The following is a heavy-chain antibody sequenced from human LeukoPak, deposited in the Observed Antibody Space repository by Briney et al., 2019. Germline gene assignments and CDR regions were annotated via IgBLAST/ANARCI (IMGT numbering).Heavy chain of an antibody. V-gene: IGHV1-69*04. Sequence: SVKVSCKASGGTFSSYAISWVRQSPGQGLEWMGRIIPILGIANYAQKFQGRVTITADKSTSTAYMELSSLRSEDTAVYYCARLEMATAMAFDIWGQGTMVTVSS. D-gene: IGHD5-24*01. CDR1: GGTFSSYA. CDR2: IIPILGIA. J-gene: IGHJ3*02. CDR3: ARLEMATAMAFDI.